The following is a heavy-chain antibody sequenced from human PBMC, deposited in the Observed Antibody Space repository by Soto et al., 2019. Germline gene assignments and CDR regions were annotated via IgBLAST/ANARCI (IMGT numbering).Heavy chain of an antibody. CDR3: ARDRGSSGMFELDV. Sequence: GQLVESGGDFVQPGESLRLSCVASQFPFDVYSMHWVRQAPGKGLEWVSYIRHTTSATFYADAVKGRFTISRDNRKKSLFLQMNSLRDDDTGVYFCARDRGSSGMFELDVWGPGTLVTVSS. CDR2: IRHTTSAT. CDR1: QFPFDVYS. J-gene: IGHJ3*01. D-gene: IGHD6-19*01. V-gene: IGHV3-48*02.